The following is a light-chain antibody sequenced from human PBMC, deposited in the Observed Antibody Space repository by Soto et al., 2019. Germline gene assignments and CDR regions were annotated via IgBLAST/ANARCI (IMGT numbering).Light chain of an antibody. Sequence: DIVMTQSPDSLAVSLGERVTINCKSSQSVLYSSNNKNYLAWYQQKSGQPPKLIIYWASTRESGVPDRFSGSGSATDFTLTISSLQAEDVAVYYCQQYYSTPINFGQGTRLEIK. CDR1: QSVLYSSNNKNY. CDR2: WAS. J-gene: IGKJ5*01. CDR3: QQYYSTPIN. V-gene: IGKV4-1*01.